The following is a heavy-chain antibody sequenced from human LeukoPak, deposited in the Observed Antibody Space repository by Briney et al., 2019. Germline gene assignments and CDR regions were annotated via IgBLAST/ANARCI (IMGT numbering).Heavy chain of an antibody. Sequence: SETLSLTCAVYGGSFSGYYWSWIRQPPGKGLEWIGEINHSGSTNYSPSLKSRVTISVDTSKNQFSLKLSSVTAADTAVYYCARGRSWIQLWLRSGYFDYWGQGTLVTVSS. CDR3: ARGRSWIQLWLRSGYFDY. CDR1: GGSFSGYY. J-gene: IGHJ4*02. CDR2: INHSGST. D-gene: IGHD5-18*01. V-gene: IGHV4-34*01.